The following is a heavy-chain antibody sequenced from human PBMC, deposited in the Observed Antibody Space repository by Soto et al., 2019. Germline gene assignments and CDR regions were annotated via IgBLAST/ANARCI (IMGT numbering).Heavy chain of an antibody. Sequence: PGGSMRLSCAASGFTFSKAWMSWVRQAPGKGLEWVGRIKSETDGGTTDYAAPVKGRFTISRDDSKNTLYLQMNSLKTEDTAVYYCTTAVSFYYDSSGYRVLDDWGQGTLVTVSS. J-gene: IGHJ4*02. CDR2: IKSETDGGTT. CDR1: GFTFSKAW. D-gene: IGHD3-22*01. CDR3: TTAVSFYYDSSGYRVLDD. V-gene: IGHV3-15*01.